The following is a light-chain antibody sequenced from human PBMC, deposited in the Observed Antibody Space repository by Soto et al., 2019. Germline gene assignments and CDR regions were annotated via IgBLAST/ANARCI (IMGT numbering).Light chain of an antibody. V-gene: IGKV3-20*01. CDR3: HQYGSSPLT. CDR2: GTS. J-gene: IGKJ4*01. Sequence: EIVLTQSPGTLSLSPGERATLSCRASQSVTSSSLAWYQQKPGQAPRLLVYGTSRRATGIPDRFSGSGSGTDFTLTISRLEPHDFAMYYCHQYGSSPLTFGGGTKVEIK. CDR1: QSVTSSS.